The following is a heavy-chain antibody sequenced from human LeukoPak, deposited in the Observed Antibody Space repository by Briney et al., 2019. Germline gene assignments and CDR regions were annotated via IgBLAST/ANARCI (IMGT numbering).Heavy chain of an antibody. J-gene: IGHJ3*02. CDR2: INHSGST. D-gene: IGHD3-22*01. Sequence: SETLSLTCAVYGGSFSGYYWSWIRQPPGKGLEWIGEINHSGSTNYNPSLKSRVTISVDTSKNQFSLKLSSVTTADTAVYYCARELYSSGYHDAFDIWGQGTLVTVSS. CDR1: GGSFSGYY. V-gene: IGHV4-34*01. CDR3: ARELYSSGYHDAFDI.